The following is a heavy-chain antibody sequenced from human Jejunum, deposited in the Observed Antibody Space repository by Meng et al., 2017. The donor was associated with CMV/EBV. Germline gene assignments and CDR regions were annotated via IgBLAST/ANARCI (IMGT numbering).Heavy chain of an antibody. Sequence: QVKPTGAGPGLVKHSETLSLTCTVSGGSINGYYCSWIRQPAGKGLEWIGRIYTSGNTNYNPSLKSRVTMSVDTSKNQFSLKLSSVTAADTAVYYCTRDNLSGSYYFDYWGQGTLVTVSS. V-gene: IGHV4-4*07. D-gene: IGHD1-26*01. CDR3: TRDNLSGSYYFDY. CDR1: GGSINGYY. J-gene: IGHJ4*02. CDR2: IYTSGNT.